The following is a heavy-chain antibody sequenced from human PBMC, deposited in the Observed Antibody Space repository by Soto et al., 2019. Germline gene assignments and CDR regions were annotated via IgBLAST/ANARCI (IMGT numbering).Heavy chain of an antibody. J-gene: IGHJ4*02. CDR2: IYDGVPT. CDR3: VQTAGWPGFDF. D-gene: IGHD6-19*01. V-gene: IGHV3-53*01. CDR1: GFTVSIKY. Sequence: EVQLVESGGGLIQPGGSLRLSCAASGFTVSIKYMTWVRHAPGKGLEWVSVIYDGVPTYYADSVKGRFTISRDNSKNTLFLQVNSLRVEDTAVYYCVQTAGWPGFDFWGQGTLVTVSS.